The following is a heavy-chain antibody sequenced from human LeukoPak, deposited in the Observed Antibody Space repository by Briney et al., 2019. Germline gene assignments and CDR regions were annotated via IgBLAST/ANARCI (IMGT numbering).Heavy chain of an antibody. V-gene: IGHV1-2*02. CDR2: INPNSGGT. CDR3: ARYSSRTTSSWGDAFDI. CDR1: GYTFTGYY. Sequence: ASVKGSCKASGYTFTGYYMHWVRQAPGQGLELMGWINPNSGGTNYAQKFQGRVTMTRDTSISTADRELSRLRSDATAVYYCARYSSRTTSSWGDAFDIWGQGTMVTVSS. D-gene: IGHD1-1*01. J-gene: IGHJ3*02.